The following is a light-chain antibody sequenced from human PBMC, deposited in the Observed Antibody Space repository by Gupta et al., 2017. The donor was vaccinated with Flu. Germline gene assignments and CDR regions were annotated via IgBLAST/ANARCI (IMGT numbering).Light chain of an antibody. CDR2: AAS. CDR3: LQHHTSPWT. Sequence: PSSLSASVGDRVTITCRASQGIRNDLQWYQQKPGKAPKRLIYAASSLQSGVPSRVSGSGSGTEFTLTISSLQPEDFATYYCLQHHTSPWTFGQGTKVEIK. CDR1: QGIRND. J-gene: IGKJ1*01. V-gene: IGKV1-17*01.